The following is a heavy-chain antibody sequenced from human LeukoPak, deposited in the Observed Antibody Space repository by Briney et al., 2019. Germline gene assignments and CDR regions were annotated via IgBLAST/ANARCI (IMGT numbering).Heavy chain of an antibody. V-gene: IGHV3-66*01. J-gene: IGHJ5*02. D-gene: IGHD4-17*01. CDR2: IYSGGNT. CDR3: ARTDYGDRNWFDP. Sequence: PGGSLRLSCAASGFTVSSNYMSWVRQAPGKGLEWVSVIYSGGNTYYADSVKGRFTISRDNSKNTLYLQMNSLRAEDTAVYYCARTDYGDRNWFDPWGQGTLVTVSS. CDR1: GFTVSSNY.